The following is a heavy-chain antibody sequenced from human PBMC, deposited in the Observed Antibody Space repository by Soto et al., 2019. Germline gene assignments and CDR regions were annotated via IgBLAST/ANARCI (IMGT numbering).Heavy chain of an antibody. V-gene: IGHV3-48*02. D-gene: IGHD2-15*01. J-gene: IGHJ4*02. CDR2: ISSSISTI. CDR3: ARDGLAYIGCSGGSCYGDWKPSSPDY. Sequence: GGSLRLSCAASGFTFSSYSMNWVRQAPGKGLEWVSYISSSISTIYYADSVKGRFTISRDNAKNSLYLQMNSLRDEDTAVYYCARDGLAYIGCSGGSCYGDWKPSSPDYWGQGTVVTVSS. CDR1: GFTFSSYS.